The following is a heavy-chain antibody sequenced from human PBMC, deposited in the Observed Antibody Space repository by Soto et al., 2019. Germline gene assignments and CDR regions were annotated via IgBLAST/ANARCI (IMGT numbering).Heavy chain of an antibody. Sequence: SETLSLTCTVSGGSISSDYWSWIRQPPGKGLEWVGYIYYSGSTNYNPSLKSRVTISVDTSKNQFSLKLSSVTAADTAVYYCARTEQWPYPYYFDYWGQGTLVTVSS. V-gene: IGHV4-59*08. D-gene: IGHD6-19*01. J-gene: IGHJ4*02. CDR3: ARTEQWPYPYYFDY. CDR1: GGSISSDY. CDR2: IYYSGST.